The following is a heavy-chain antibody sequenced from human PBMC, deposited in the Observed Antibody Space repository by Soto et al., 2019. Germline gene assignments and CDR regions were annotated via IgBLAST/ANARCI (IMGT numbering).Heavy chain of an antibody. V-gene: IGHV1-8*01. CDR3: ARGQLVEVVVAATPRGMDV. D-gene: IGHD2-15*01. CDR1: GYTFTSYD. J-gene: IGHJ6*02. CDR2: MNPNSGNT. Sequence: QVQLVQSGAEVKKPGASVKVSCKASGYTFTSYDINWVRQATGQGLEWMGWMNPNSGNTGYAQKFQGRDTMTRNTSISTTYMEQSSLRSEDTAVYYCARGQLVEVVVAATPRGMDVWGQGTTVTVSS.